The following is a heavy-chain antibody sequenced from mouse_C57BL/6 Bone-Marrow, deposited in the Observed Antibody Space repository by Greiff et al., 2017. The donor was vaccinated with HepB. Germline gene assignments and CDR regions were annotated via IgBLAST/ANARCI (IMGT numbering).Heavy chain of an antibody. Sequence: EVQVVESEGGLVQPGSSMKLSCTASGFTFSDYYMAWVRQVPEKGLEWVANINYDGSSTYYLDSLKSRFIISRDNAKNILYLQMSSLKSEDTATYYCARDGGMITTYFDYWGQGTTLTVSS. D-gene: IGHD2-4*01. CDR1: GFTFSDYY. V-gene: IGHV5-16*01. J-gene: IGHJ2*01. CDR3: ARDGGMITTYFDY. CDR2: INYDGSST.